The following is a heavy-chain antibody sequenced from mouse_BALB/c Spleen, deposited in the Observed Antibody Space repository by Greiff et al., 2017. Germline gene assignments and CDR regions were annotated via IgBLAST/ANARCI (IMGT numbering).Heavy chain of an antibody. D-gene: IGHD2-14*01. CDR1: GYTFTDYN. J-gene: IGHJ4*01. CDR3: ARSNYRDDEYYAMDY. CDR2: INPNNGGT. Sequence: VQLQQSGPELVKPGASVKIPCKASGYTFTDYNMDWVKQSHGKSLEWIGDINPNNGGTIYNQKFKGKATLTVDKSSSTAYMELRSLTSEDTAVYYCARSNYRDDEYYAMDYWGQGTSGTVAA. V-gene: IGHV1-18*01.